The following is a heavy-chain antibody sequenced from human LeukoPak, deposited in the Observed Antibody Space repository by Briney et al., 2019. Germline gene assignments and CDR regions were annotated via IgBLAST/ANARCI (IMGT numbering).Heavy chain of an antibody. CDR3: ARDPAEADC. CDR2: INGGGNT. J-gene: IGHJ4*02. CDR1: GIPFSGYA. Sequence: GSLRLSLAAFGIPFSGYAMNWVRQAPGEGLEWVSSINGGGNTFYADSVKGRFAISRDNAKNSLYLQMNGLRAEDTAVYYCARDPAEADCWGQGTLVTVSS. V-gene: IGHV3-21*06.